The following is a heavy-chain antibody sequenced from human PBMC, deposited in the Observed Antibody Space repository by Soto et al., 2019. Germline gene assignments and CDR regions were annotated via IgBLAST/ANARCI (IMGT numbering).Heavy chain of an antibody. CDR3: ARDPRHLSSTSCPRGSFVT. Sequence: GGSLRLSCAASGFTVSSNYMSWVRQAPGKGLEWVSVIYSGGSTYYADSVKGRFTISRDNSKNTLYLQMNSLRAEDTAVYYCARDPRHLSSTSCPRGSFVTWGPG. D-gene: IGHD2-2*01. CDR1: GFTVSSNY. CDR2: IYSGGST. J-gene: IGHJ3*02. V-gene: IGHV3-66*01.